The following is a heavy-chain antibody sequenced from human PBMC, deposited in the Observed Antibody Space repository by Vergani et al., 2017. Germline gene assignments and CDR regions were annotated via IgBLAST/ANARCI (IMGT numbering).Heavy chain of an antibody. V-gene: IGHV4-30-4*08. D-gene: IGHD5-24*01. Sequence: QVQLQESGPGLVKPSQTLSLTCTVSGGSISSGDYYWSWIRQPPGKGLEWIGYIYYSWSTYYNPSLKSRVTISVDTSKNQFSLKLSSVTAADTAVYYCARDVPLNLEIDAFDIWGQGTMVTVSS. CDR3: ARDVPLNLEIDAFDI. J-gene: IGHJ3*02. CDR2: IYYSWST. CDR1: GGSISSGDYY.